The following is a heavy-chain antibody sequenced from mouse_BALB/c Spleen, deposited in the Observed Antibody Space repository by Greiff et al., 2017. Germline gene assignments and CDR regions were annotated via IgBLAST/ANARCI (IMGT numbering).Heavy chain of an antibody. J-gene: IGHJ2*01. Sequence: VQVVESGAELAKPGASVKMSCKASGYTFTSYWIHWVKQRPGQGLEWIGYINPSTGYTEYNQKFKDKATLTADKSSSTAYMQLSSLTSEDSAVYYCARTGFDYWGQGTTLTVSS. CDR1: GYTFTSYW. CDR2: INPSTGYT. CDR3: ARTGFDY. V-gene: IGHV1-7*01.